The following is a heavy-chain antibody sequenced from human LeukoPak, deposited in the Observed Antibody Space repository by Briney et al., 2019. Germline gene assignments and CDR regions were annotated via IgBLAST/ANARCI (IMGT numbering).Heavy chain of an antibody. J-gene: IGHJ5*02. Sequence: SCKASGYTFSSYSMNWVRQAPGKGLEWVSSISSSSSYIYYADSVKGRFTISRDNAKNSLYLQMNSLRAEDTAVYYCARVVYSYGYGFDPWGQGTLVTVSS. D-gene: IGHD5-18*01. CDR1: GYTFSSYS. CDR2: ISSSSSYI. V-gene: IGHV3-21*01. CDR3: ARVVYSYGYGFDP.